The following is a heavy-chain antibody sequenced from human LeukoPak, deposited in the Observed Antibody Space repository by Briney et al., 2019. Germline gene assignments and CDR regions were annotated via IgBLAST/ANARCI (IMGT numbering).Heavy chain of an antibody. D-gene: IGHD1-14*01. CDR2: ISYDGSNK. V-gene: IGHV3-30*03. Sequence: GGSLRLSCAASGFTFSSYSMNWVRQAPGKGLEWVAVISYDGSNKYYADSVKGRFTISRDNSKNTLYLQMNSLRAEDTAVYYCARDYRRYIDYWGQGTLVTVSS. J-gene: IGHJ4*02. CDR3: ARDYRRYIDY. CDR1: GFTFSSYS.